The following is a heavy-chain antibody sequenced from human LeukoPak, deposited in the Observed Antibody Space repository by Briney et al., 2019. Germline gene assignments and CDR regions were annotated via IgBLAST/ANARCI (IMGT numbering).Heavy chain of an antibody. V-gene: IGHV3-7*01. J-gene: IGHJ4*02. CDR2: INQDGSER. Sequence: GGSLRLSCTPSRFSFSNYWMAWVRQAPGKGLEWVGNINQDGSERNYVDSVKGRFTISRDNAKNSLFLQMNSLRVEDTAVYYCASGYWNFDYWGQGTLVTVSS. CDR3: ASGYWNFDY. CDR1: RFSFSNYW. D-gene: IGHD2-2*03.